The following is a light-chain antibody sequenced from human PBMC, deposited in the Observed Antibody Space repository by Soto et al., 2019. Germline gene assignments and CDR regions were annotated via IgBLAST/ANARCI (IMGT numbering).Light chain of an antibody. V-gene: IGKV2-24*01. Sequence: DIVMTQTPLSSPVTLGQPVSISCRSSQSLVHSDGNTYLNWLHQRPGQPPRLLIYKISNRFFGVPDRFSGSGAGTHFTLKINRVEPEDVVIYYCMQATQPTWTFGQGTKVEIK. CDR1: QSLVHSDGNTY. J-gene: IGKJ1*01. CDR2: KIS. CDR3: MQATQPTWT.